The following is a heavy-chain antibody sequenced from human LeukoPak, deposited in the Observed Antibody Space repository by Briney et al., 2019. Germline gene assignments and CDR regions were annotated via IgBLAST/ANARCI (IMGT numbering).Heavy chain of an antibody. D-gene: IGHD3-9*01. Sequence: SETLSLTCTVSGGSISTSNYYWGWIRQPPGKGLEWIGNIFYSGSTYYSPSLKSRVTISLDTSRNQFSLNLTSVTAADTAVYYCARVGQYYDILTGYYYYMDVWGKGTTVTISS. CDR1: GGSISTSNYY. V-gene: IGHV4-39*07. CDR2: IFYSGST. CDR3: ARVGQYYDILTGYYYYMDV. J-gene: IGHJ6*03.